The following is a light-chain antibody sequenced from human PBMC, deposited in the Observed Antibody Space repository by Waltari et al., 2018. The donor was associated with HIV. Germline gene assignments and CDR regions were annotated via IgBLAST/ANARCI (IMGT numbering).Light chain of an antibody. Sequence: QSVLTQPPSASGTPGQRVTISCSGSSSNIGDNSVDWYQQLPRTAPKLLIYNNNQWPSGVPDRFSGSKSGTSASLAISGLQSEDEADYYCAAWDDSLNGYVFGTGTKVTVL. CDR2: NNN. CDR1: SSNIGDNS. J-gene: IGLJ1*01. CDR3: AAWDDSLNGYV. V-gene: IGLV1-44*01.